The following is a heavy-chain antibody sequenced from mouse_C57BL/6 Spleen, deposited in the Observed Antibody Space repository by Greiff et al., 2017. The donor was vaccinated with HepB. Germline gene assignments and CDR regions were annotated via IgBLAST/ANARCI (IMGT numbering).Heavy chain of an antibody. V-gene: IGHV1-76*01. CDR2: IYPGSGNT. J-gene: IGHJ3*01. Sequence: QVQLKQSGAELVRPGASVKLSCKASGYTFTDYYINWVKQRPGQGLEWIARIYPGSGNTYYNEKFKGKATLTAEKSSSTAYMQLSSLTSEDSAVYFCARDDYGSEAWFAYWGQGTLVTVSA. CDR3: ARDDYGSEAWFAY. CDR1: GYTFTDYY. D-gene: IGHD1-1*01.